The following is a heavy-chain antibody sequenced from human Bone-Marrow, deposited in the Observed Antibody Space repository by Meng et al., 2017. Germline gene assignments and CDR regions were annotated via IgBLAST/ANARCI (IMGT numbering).Heavy chain of an antibody. CDR1: GASVSSNSAA. CDR3: ARGGIAAARPDY. CDR2: TYYRSKWYN. J-gene: IGHJ4*02. Sequence: VQLQPSGPGLVKPPQTLPLPCAISGASVSSNSAAWNWIRQSPSRGREWLGRTYYRSKWYNDYAVSVKSRITINPVTSKNQFSLQLNSVTPEDTAVYYCARGGIAAARPDYWGQGTLVTVSS. V-gene: IGHV6-1*01. D-gene: IGHD6-13*01.